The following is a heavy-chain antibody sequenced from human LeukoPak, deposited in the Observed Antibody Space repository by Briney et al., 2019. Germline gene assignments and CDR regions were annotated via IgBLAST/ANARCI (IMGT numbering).Heavy chain of an antibody. D-gene: IGHD6-13*01. CDR2: IKQDGSEK. J-gene: IGHJ4*02. CDR1: GFNFSTYW. CDR3: GSGSTWLP. Sequence: GGSLRLSCAASGFNFSTYWMSWVRQAPGKGLEWVANIKQDGSEKYYVDSVRGRFTISRDNAKNSLYLQMNSLRAEDTAVYYCGSGSTWLPRGQGTLVTVSS. V-gene: IGHV3-7*01.